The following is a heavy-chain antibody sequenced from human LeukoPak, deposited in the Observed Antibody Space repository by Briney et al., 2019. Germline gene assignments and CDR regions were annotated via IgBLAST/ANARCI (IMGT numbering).Heavy chain of an antibody. D-gene: IGHD3-3*01. V-gene: IGHV3-64*02. CDR3: ARITMGATVANFYYYYMDV. J-gene: IGHJ6*03. Sequence: PGGSLRLSCAASGFTFSGYSMHWVRQAPGKGLEYVSAIISHGGNTYYADSVKGRFTISRDNSKNTLYLQMDSLRPEDMAVYYCARITMGATVANFYYYYMDVWGKGTTVTVSS. CDR1: GFTFSGYS. CDR2: IISHGGNT.